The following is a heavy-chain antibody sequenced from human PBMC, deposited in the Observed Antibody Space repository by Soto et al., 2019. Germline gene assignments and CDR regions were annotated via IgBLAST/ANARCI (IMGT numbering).Heavy chain of an antibody. CDR1: GGSISSYY. CDR3: ARGLALDSRSSIAARYYYYYMDV. V-gene: IGHV4-59*01. Sequence: SETLSLTCTVSGGSISSYYWSWIRQPPGKGLEWIGYIYYSGSTNYNPSLKSRVTISVDTSKNQFSLKLSSVTAADTAVYYCARGLALDSRSSIAARYYYYYMDVWGKGTTVTVSS. D-gene: IGHD6-6*01. CDR2: IYYSGST. J-gene: IGHJ6*03.